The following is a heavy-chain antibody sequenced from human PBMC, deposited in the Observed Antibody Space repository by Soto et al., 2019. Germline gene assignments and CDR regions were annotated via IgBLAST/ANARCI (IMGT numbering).Heavy chain of an antibody. CDR2: IYYSGST. CDR1: GGSISSYY. D-gene: IGHD4-17*01. J-gene: IGHJ5*02. Sequence: PSETLSLTCTVSGGSISSYYWSWIRQPPGKGLEWIGYIYYSGSTNYNPSLKSRVTISVDTSKNQFSLKLSSVTAADTAVYYCARVSYDYGGYSEVYWFDPWCQGTLVTVSS. V-gene: IGHV4-59*01. CDR3: ARVSYDYGGYSEVYWFDP.